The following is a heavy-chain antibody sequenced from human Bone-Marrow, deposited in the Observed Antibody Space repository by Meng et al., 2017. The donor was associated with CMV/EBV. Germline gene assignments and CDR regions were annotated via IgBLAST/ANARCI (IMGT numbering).Heavy chain of an antibody. Sequence: ETLSLTCAVYGGSFSGYYWSWIRQPPGKGLEWVSYISSSGSGGSTYYADSVKGRFTISRDNSKNTLYLQMNSLRAEDTAVYYCAKGRAAASYYFDYWGQGTLVTVSS. J-gene: IGHJ4*02. CDR3: AKGRAAASYYFDY. V-gene: IGHV3-23*01. D-gene: IGHD6-13*01. CDR2: ISSSGSGGST. CDR1: GGSFSGYY.